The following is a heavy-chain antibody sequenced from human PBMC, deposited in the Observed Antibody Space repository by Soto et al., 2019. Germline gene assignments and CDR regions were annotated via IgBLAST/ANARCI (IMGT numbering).Heavy chain of an antibody. J-gene: IGHJ4*02. CDR3: TRLGGSYSSGYTFDY. Sequence: GGSLRLSCTASGFTFGDYAMSWFRQAPGKGLEWVGFIRSKAYGGTTEYAASVKGRFTISRDDSKSIAYLQMNSLKTEDTAVYYCTRLGGSYSSGYTFDYWGQGTLVTISS. CDR2: IRSKAYGGTT. V-gene: IGHV3-49*03. CDR1: GFTFGDYA. D-gene: IGHD3-22*01.